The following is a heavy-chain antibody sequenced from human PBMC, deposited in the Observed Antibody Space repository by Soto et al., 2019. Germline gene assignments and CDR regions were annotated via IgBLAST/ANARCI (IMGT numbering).Heavy chain of an antibody. J-gene: IGHJ4*02. D-gene: IGHD5-12*01. CDR1: GGSISSGGYS. Sequence: PSETLSLTCAVSGGSISSGGYSWSWIRQPPGKGLEWIGYIYHSGSTYYNPSLKSRVTISVDRSKNQFSLKLSSVTAADTAVYYCARVGMATHSIDYWGQGTLVTVSS. V-gene: IGHV4-30-2*01. CDR2: IYHSGST. CDR3: ARVGMATHSIDY.